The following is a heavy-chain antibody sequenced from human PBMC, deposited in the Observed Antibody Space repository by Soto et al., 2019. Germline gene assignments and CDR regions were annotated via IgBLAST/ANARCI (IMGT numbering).Heavy chain of an antibody. J-gene: IGHJ4*02. V-gene: IGHV1-8*01. CDR2: MNPNTGNS. Sequence: ASVKVSCKASGYTFTSYDIYWVRQATGQGXEWMGRMNPNTGNSGYAQKFQGRVTMTSDTSISTAHMELSSLRSEDTAVYYCARRAETNGWNGFGADKYYFDFWGQGTLVTVSS. CDR1: GYTFTSYD. D-gene: IGHD1-1*01. CDR3: ARRAETNGWNGFGADKYYFDF.